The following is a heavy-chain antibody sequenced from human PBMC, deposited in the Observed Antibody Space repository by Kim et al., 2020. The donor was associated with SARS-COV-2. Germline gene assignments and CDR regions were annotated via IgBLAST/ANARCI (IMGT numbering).Heavy chain of an antibody. V-gene: IGHV3-23*01. CDR1: GFTFDVYA. Sequence: GGSLRLSCVASGFTFDVYAMSWVRQAPGKGLEWVSVMSGGGVNKFYADSVRGRFTISRDNSKNTLYLQMNRLRAEDTALYYCAKMVSMDDYNYFYYYAMDVWGQGTTVTVSS. J-gene: IGHJ6*02. CDR2: MSGGGVNK. CDR3: AKMVSMDDYNYFYYYAMDV. D-gene: IGHD4-4*01.